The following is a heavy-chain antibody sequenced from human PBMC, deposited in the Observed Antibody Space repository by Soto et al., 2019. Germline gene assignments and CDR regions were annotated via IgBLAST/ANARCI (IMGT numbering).Heavy chain of an antibody. D-gene: IGHD3-22*01. CDR1: GYTFTSYG. CDR3: ARDTGRRSSTYYYDSSGSVYYYYYYGMDV. V-gene: IGHV1-18*01. CDR2: ISAYNGNT. J-gene: IGHJ6*02. Sequence: ASVKVSCKASGYTFTSYGISWVRQAPGQGLEWMGWISAYNGNTNYAQKLQGRVTMTTDTSTGTAYMELWSLGSDDTATYYCARDTGRRSSTYYYDSSGSVYYYYYYGMDVWGQGTTVTVSS.